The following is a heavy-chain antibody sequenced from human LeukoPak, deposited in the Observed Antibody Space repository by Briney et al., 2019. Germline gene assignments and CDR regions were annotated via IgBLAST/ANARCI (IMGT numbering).Heavy chain of an antibody. V-gene: IGHV1-2*02. CDR2: INPNSGDS. J-gene: IGHJ3*02. Sequence: ASVKVSCKASGHTFIDYYIHWMLQAPGQGLEWMGWINPNSGDSNYAQNFQARVAMTRDTSISTAYMELTRLTSDDTAVYFCATTWRGSGPGGDCFDICGQGTMVTVSS. CDR1: GHTFIDYY. CDR3: ATTWRGSGPGGDCFDI. D-gene: IGHD2-21*01.